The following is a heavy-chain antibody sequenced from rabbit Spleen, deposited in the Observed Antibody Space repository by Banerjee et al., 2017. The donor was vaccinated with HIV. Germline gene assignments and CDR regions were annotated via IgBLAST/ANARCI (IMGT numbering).Heavy chain of an antibody. Sequence: QSLEESGGGLVKPEGYLTLTCKASGFSFSDRDVMCWVRQAPGKGLEWIACINTATGKPVYATWAKGRFTISTTSSTTVTLQMTSLTAADTATYFCARDLVAVIGWNFNLWGPGTLVTVS. CDR3: ARDLVAVIGWNFNL. V-gene: IGHV1S40*01. D-gene: IGHD1-1*01. CDR1: GFSFSDRDV. J-gene: IGHJ4*01. CDR2: INTATGKP.